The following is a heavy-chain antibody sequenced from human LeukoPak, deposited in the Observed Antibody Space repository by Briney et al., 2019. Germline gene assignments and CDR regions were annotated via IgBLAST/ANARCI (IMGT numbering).Heavy chain of an antibody. V-gene: IGHV1-18*01. J-gene: IGHJ4*02. Sequence: ASVKVSCKASGYTFTSYGISWVRLAPGQGLEWMGWISAYNGNTNYAQKLQGRVTMTTDTSTSTAYMELRSLRSDDTAVYYCARSRRLVGATPPFDYWGQGTLVTVSS. CDR2: ISAYNGNT. CDR3: ARSRRLVGATPPFDY. CDR1: GYTFTSYG. D-gene: IGHD1-26*01.